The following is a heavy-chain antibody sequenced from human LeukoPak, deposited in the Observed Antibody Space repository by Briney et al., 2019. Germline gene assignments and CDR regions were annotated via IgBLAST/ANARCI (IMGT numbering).Heavy chain of an antibody. Sequence: GGTLRLSCAASGFTFSSYTMHWVRQAPGKGLEWGAVISYDGSNSYYADSVKGRFTISRDNSKNTLYLQMNSLRAEDTAVYYCAGVDTAIIRDGLWYFDLWGRGTLVTVSS. J-gene: IGHJ2*01. CDR3: AGVDTAIIRDGLWYFDL. CDR1: GFTFSSYT. V-gene: IGHV3-30-3*01. CDR2: ISYDGSNS. D-gene: IGHD5-18*01.